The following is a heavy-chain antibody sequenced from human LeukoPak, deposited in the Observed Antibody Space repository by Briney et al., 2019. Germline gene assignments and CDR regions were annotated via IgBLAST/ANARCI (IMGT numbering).Heavy chain of an antibody. CDR3: ARHFLWFGELMAFDY. CDR1: GGSISSYY. J-gene: IGHJ4*02. D-gene: IGHD3-10*01. Sequence: SETLSLTCTVSGGSISSYYWSWIRQPPGKGLEWLGYIYYSGSTNYNPSLKSRVTTSVDTSKNQFSLKLSSVTAADTAVYYCARHFLWFGELMAFDYWGQGTLVTVSS. V-gene: IGHV4-59*08. CDR2: IYYSGST.